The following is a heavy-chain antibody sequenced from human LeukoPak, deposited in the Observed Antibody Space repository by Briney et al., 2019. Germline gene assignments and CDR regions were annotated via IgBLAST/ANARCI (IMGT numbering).Heavy chain of an antibody. V-gene: IGHV4-61*02. J-gene: IGHJ4*02. Sequence: PSQTLSLTCTVSSGSISSGSYYWSWIRQPAGKGLEWIGRIYTSGSTNYNPSLKSRVTISVDTSKNQFSLKLSSVTAADTAVYYCARDRARGGYNLGPFDYWGQGTLVTVSS. CDR3: ARDRARGGYNLGPFDY. D-gene: IGHD5-24*01. CDR2: IYTSGST. CDR1: SGSISSGSYY.